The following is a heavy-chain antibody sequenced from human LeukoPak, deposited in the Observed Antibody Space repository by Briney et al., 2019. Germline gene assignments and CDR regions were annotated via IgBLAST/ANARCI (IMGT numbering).Heavy chain of an antibody. V-gene: IGHV1-8*03. CDR3: ARGSPGGGDVET. J-gene: IGHJ4*02. D-gene: IGHD2-21*02. CDR2: VSSNSGIT. Sequence: ASVKVSCKASGCTFTTFDINWVRQATGQGLEWMGWVSSNSGITGYAQKFQDRVTITGDTSISTAYMELSSLRSEDTAVYYCARGSPGGGDVETWGQGTLVTVSS. CDR1: GCTFTTFD.